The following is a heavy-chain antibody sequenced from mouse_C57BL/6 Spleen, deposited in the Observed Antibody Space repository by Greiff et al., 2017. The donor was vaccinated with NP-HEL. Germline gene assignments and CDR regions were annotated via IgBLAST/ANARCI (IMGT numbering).Heavy chain of an antibody. V-gene: IGHV1-50*01. CDR2: IDPSDSYT. CDR1: GYTFTSYW. J-gene: IGHJ2*01. CDR3: ASEGFDY. Sequence: QVQLQQPGAELVKPGASVKLSCKASGYTFTSYWMQRVKQRPGQGLEWIGEIDPSDSYTNYNQKLKGKATLTVDTSSSTAYMQLSSLTSEDSAVYYCASEGFDYWGQSTTLTVSS.